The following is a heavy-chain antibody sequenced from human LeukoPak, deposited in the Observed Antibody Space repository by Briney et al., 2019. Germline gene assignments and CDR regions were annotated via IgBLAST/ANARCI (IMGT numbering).Heavy chain of an antibody. J-gene: IGHJ4*02. Sequence: PGGSLRLSCAASGFTFSSYWMHWVRQAPGKGLVWVSRINSDGSSTSYADSVKGRFTISRDNAKNTLYLQMNSLRAEDTAVYYCARGATMVRGVHTDYWGQGTLVTVSS. V-gene: IGHV3-74*01. CDR1: GFTFSSYW. CDR2: INSDGSST. D-gene: IGHD3-10*01. CDR3: ARGATMVRGVHTDY.